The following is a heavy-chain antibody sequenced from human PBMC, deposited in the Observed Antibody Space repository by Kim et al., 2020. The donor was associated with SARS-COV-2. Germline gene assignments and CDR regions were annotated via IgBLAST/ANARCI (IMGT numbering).Heavy chain of an antibody. Sequence: SLKSRVTISVHTSKTQFSLKLSSVTAADTAVYYCARANSRGYYFYYMDVWGKGTTVTVSS. D-gene: IGHD1-7*01. CDR3: ARANSRGYYFYYMDV. V-gene: IGHV4-59*01. J-gene: IGHJ6*03.